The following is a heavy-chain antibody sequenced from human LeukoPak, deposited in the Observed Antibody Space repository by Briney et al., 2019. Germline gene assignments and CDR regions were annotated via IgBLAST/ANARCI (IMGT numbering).Heavy chain of an antibody. CDR1: GYTFTGYY. Sequence: ASVKVSCKASGYTFTGYYMHWVRQAPGQGLEWMGWINPNSGGTNYAQKFQGRVTMTRDTSISTAYMELSRLRSDDTAVYYCARGGWIQLWLPRGLARLAGDFDYWGQGTLVTVSS. CDR3: ARGGWIQLWLPRGLARLAGDFDY. D-gene: IGHD5-18*01. CDR2: INPNSGGT. V-gene: IGHV1-2*02. J-gene: IGHJ4*02.